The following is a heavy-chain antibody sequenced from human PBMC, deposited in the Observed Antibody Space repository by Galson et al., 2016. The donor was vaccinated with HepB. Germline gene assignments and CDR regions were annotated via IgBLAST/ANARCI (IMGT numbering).Heavy chain of an antibody. CDR1: GFTVSTTY. J-gene: IGHJ4*02. Sequence: SLRLSCAASGFTVSTTYMTWVRQAPGKGLEWVSVLFAGGTTFYADSVKGRFTISRDSSQNTLYLQMNSLRVEDSAVYYCVRDPGGLSNYWGQGTQVIVSS. D-gene: IGHD1-14*01. V-gene: IGHV3-53*01. CDR2: LFAGGTT. CDR3: VRDPGGLSNY.